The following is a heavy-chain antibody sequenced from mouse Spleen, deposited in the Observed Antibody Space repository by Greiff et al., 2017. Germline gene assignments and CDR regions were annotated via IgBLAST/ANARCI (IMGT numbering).Heavy chain of an antibody. D-gene: IGHD4-1*01. J-gene: IGHJ1*01. CDR3: ARPGTDWYFDV. V-gene: IGHV5-9-3*01. CDR2: ISSGGSYT. Sequence: EVHLVESGGGLVKPGGSLKLSCAASGFTFSSYAMSWVRQTPEKRLEWVATISSGGSYTYYPDSVKGRFTISRDNAKNTLYLQMSSLRSEDTAMYYCARPGTDWYFDVWGAGTTVTVSS. CDR1: GFTFSSYA.